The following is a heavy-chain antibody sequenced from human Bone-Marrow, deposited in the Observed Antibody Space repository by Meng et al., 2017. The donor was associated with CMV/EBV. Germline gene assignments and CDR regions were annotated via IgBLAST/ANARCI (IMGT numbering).Heavy chain of an antibody. CDR1: GFTVSANY. J-gene: IGHJ6*02. V-gene: IGHV3-53*05. D-gene: IGHD2-2*01. CDR2: IYSGGST. Sequence: GGPLRLSCAASGFTVSANYMNWVRQAPGKGLEWVSVIYSGGSTYYADSVKGRFTISRDNSKNTLYLQMNSLRAEDTAVYYCARDDRVSVPMRGYYYYGMDVWGQGTTVTVSS. CDR3: ARDDRVSVPMRGYYYYGMDV.